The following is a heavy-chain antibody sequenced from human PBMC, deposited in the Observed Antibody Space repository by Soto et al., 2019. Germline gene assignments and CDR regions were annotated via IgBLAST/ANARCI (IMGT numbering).Heavy chain of an antibody. CDR2: IIPIFGTA. Sequence: ASVKVSCKASGGTFSSYAISWVRQAPGQGLEWMGGIIPIFGTANYAQKFQGRVTITADKSTSTAYMELSSLRSEDTAVYYCARGEGWQLDNNYYYYYGMDVWGQGTTVTAP. V-gene: IGHV1-69*06. J-gene: IGHJ6*02. CDR3: ARGEGWQLDNNYYYYYGMDV. CDR1: GGTFSSYA. D-gene: IGHD6-6*01.